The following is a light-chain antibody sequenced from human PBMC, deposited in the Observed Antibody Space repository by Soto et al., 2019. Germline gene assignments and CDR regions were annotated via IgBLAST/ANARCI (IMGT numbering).Light chain of an antibody. CDR2: GAS. CDR3: QQANSFPIT. Sequence: DIQMTQYPSTLSGSVGDRVTITCRASQGISTWLAWYQQKAGKAPNLLIYGASNLHSGVPSRFSGSGSGTNFTLTISSLQPEDFATYYCQQANSFPITFGQGRLLEV. V-gene: IGKV1-12*01. J-gene: IGKJ5*01. CDR1: QGISTW.